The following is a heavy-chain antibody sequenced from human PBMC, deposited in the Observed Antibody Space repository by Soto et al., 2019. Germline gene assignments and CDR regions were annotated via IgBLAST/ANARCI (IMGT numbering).Heavy chain of an antibody. CDR2: ISSSSSYI. J-gene: IGHJ3*02. D-gene: IGHD1-26*01. V-gene: IGHV3-21*01. CDR1: GFTFSSYS. Sequence: EVQLVESGGGLVKPGGSLRLSCAASGFTFSSYSMNWVRQAPGKGLEWVSSISSSSSYIYYADSVKGRFTISRDNAKNSWARQRNSGRAGETSVYYGEGDGGGSYRGGAFDTGAQGTMVTVSS. CDR3: EGDGGGSYRGGAFDT.